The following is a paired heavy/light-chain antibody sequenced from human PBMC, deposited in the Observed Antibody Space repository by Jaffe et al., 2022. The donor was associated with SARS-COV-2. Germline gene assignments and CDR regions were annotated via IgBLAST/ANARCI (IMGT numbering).Heavy chain of an antibody. CDR2: INPGGGGT. J-gene: IGHJ6*02. CDR3: VRRPGGRTASVDYYYYGLDV. V-gene: IGHV1-46*01. Sequence: QVQLVQSGAEVKKPGASVKISCKASGYTFTNYYIHWVRQAPGQGLEWMGMINPGGGGTRYAQKSQGTVTMTRDTSTSTVYMELSSLTSEDTAVYYCVRRPGGRTASVDYYYYGLDVWGQGTAVTVSS. CDR1: GYTFTNYY. D-gene: IGHD1-1*01.
Light chain of an antibody. Sequence: QSVLTQPPSVSAAPGQKVTISCSGSSSNIGNNYVSWYQQLPGTAPKVLIYENNKRPSGIPDRFSGSQSGTSATLVITGLQTGDEADYYCGTWDTSLSGGVFGGGTKLTVL. CDR3: GTWDTSLSGGV. CDR2: ENN. CDR1: SSNIGNNY. V-gene: IGLV1-51*02. J-gene: IGLJ3*02.